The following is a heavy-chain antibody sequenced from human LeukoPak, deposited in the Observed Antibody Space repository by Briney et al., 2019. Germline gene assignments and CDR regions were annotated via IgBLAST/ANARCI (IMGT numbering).Heavy chain of an antibody. J-gene: IGHJ4*02. CDR1: GFTFSSYG. Sequence: PGGSLRLSCAASGFTFSSYGMPWVRQAPGKGLEWVAVISYDGSNKYYADSVKGRFTISRDNSKNTLYLQMNSLRAEDTAVYYCARQAIAAAGTGGRYFDYWGQGTLVTVSS. CDR3: ARQAIAAAGTGGRYFDY. V-gene: IGHV3-30*03. D-gene: IGHD6-13*01. CDR2: ISYDGSNK.